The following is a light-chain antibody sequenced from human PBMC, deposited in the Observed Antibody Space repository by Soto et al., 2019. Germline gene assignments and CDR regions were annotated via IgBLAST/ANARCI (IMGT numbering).Light chain of an antibody. V-gene: IGLV2-14*01. J-gene: IGLJ3*02. CDR3: SSYTSRITVE. Sequence: QSVLTQPASVPGSSGQSSTISCTGTSSDVGAYKYVSWYQQYPGKAPQLLIYDVSNRPSGVSNRFSGSKSGNTASLTISGLQAEDEADYYCSSYTSRITVEFGGGTKVTVL. CDR2: DVS. CDR1: SSDVGAYKY.